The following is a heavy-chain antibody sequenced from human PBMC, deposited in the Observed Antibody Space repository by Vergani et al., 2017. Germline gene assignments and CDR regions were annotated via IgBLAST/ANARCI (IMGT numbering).Heavy chain of an antibody. CDR1: GFTFSGSA. CDR3: ARQDTYYYDSSGRHYFDY. V-gene: IGHV3-30-3*01. CDR2: ISYDGSNK. J-gene: IGHJ4*02. Sequence: VQLVESGGGLVQPGGSLKLSCAASGFTFSGSAMHWVRQAPGKGLEWVAVISYDGSNKYYADSVKGRFTISRDNSKNTLYLQMNSLRAEDTAVYYCARQDTYYYDSSGRHYFDYWGQGTLVTVSS. D-gene: IGHD3-22*01.